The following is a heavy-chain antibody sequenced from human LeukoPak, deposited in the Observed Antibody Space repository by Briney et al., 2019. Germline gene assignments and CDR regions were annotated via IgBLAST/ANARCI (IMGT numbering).Heavy chain of an antibody. D-gene: IGHD1-26*01. CDR1: GFTFSSYA. J-gene: IGHJ3*02. V-gene: IGHV3-23*01. CDR2: FSGSGGIT. CDR3: ANSGSYLGGNDAFDI. Sequence: GGSLRLSCAASGFTFSSYAMSWVRQAPGKGLEWVSAFSGSGGITYYADSVKARFTISRDNSKNTLYLQMNSLRAEDTAVYYCANSGSYLGGNDAFDIWGQGTMVTVSS.